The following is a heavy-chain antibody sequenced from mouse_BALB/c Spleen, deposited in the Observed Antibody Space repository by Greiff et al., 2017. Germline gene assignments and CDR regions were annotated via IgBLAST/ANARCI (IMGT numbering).Heavy chain of an antibody. J-gene: IGHJ1*01. Sequence: EVKLEESGGGLVQPGGSRKLSCAASGFTFSDYGMAWVRQAPGKGPEWVAFISNLAYSIYYADTVTGRFTISRENAKNTLYLEMSSLRSEDTAMYYCARDRDYYGSSYGYFDVWGAGTTVTVSS. CDR3: ARDRDYYGSSYGYFDV. D-gene: IGHD1-1*01. CDR1: GFTFSDYG. CDR2: ISNLAYSI. V-gene: IGHV5-15*02.